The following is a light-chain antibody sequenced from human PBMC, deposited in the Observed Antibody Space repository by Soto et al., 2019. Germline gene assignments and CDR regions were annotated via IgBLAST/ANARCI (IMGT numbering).Light chain of an antibody. CDR2: DAS. V-gene: IGKV1-5*01. CDR3: QQYHTFWT. Sequence: DIQMTQSPSTLSASVGDRVTIACRANQTITRWLAWYQQKPGKAPKLLIFDASTFESGVPSRFSGSGYGTEFTLTISSLQPEDFATYYCQQYHTFWTFGQGTTVEVK. J-gene: IGKJ1*01. CDR1: QTITRW.